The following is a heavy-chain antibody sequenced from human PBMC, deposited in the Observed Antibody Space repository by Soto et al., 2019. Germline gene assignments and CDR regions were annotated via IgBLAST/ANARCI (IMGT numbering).Heavy chain of an antibody. CDR2: LSYDGSSK. CDR3: ARELYSGSYSHAPTSYYYHGMDV. V-gene: IGHV3-30*03. D-gene: IGHD1-26*01. CDR1: AFSFSSYA. J-gene: IGHJ6*02. Sequence: PGGSLRLSCAASAFSFSSYAMHWVRQAPGKGLEWVAVLSYDGSSKYYGASVKGRFTISRDNSESTMYLQMNSLRPEDTAVYSCARELYSGSYSHAPTSYYYHGMDVWGQGTTVTVSS.